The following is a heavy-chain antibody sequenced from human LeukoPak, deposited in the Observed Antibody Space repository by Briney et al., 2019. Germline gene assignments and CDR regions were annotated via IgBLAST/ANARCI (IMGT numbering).Heavy chain of an antibody. J-gene: IGHJ4*02. V-gene: IGHV3-74*01. Sequence: GGSLRLSCAASGFTFSSSWMNWVRQAPGKGLVWVSRINTDGSSTNYADSVKGRFTISRDNAKNTLYLQMNSLKNEDTAVYYCAKDRVWNSFDSWGQGTLVTVSS. CDR3: AKDRVWNSFDS. D-gene: IGHD1-1*01. CDR2: INTDGSST. CDR1: GFTFSSSW.